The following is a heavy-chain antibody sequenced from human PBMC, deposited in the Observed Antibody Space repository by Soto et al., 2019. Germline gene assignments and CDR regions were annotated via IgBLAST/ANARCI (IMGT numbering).Heavy chain of an antibody. CDR1: GFTFSSYA. V-gene: IGHV3-74*01. CDR2: INTDGTTT. D-gene: IGHD2-15*01. J-gene: IGHJ6*02. CDR3: AKYRTPLRGYYYYGLDV. Sequence: GGSLRLSCAASGFTFSSYAMHWVRQAPGKGLVWVSRINTDGTTTNSADSVKGRFTISRDNSKNTLYLQMNSLRVEDTAVYYYAKYRTPLRGYYYYGLDVWGQGTTVTVSS.